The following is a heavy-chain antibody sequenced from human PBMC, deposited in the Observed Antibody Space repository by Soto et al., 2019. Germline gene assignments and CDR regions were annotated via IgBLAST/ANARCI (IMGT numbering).Heavy chain of an antibody. Sequence: QLVQSGAEVKKPGATGKVSCEASGYTFTSHGISWVRQAPGQGLEWMGWVSGYNGNTNYAQKFQGRVTMTTDTSTTTAYMELRSLTSDDTAVYYCARDLGAKVYYWGQGTLVTVSS. CDR1: GYTFTSHG. CDR2: VSGYNGNT. CDR3: ARDLGAKVYY. D-gene: IGHD3-16*01. J-gene: IGHJ4*01. V-gene: IGHV1-18*01.